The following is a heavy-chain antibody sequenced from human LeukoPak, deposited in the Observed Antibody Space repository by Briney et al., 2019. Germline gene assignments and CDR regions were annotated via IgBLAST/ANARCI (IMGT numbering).Heavy chain of an antibody. CDR3: ARGPRYSFY. D-gene: IGHD6-13*01. Sequence: PGGSLRLSCAASGFTFRSYSMNWVRQAPGKGLEWISVIYIDGTTYYADSVKGRFTISRDQANNTLYLQMNTLRDEDTAVYYCARGPRYSFYWGQGTLVSVSS. J-gene: IGHJ4*02. V-gene: IGHV3-53*01. CDR1: GFTFRSYS. CDR2: IYIDGTT.